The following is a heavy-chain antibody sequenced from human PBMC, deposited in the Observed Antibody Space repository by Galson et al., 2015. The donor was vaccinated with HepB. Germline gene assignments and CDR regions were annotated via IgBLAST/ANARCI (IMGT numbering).Heavy chain of an antibody. CDR3: AKDPGNCSGGSCYGDYLSTYFDY. V-gene: IGHV3-23*01. J-gene: IGHJ4*02. CDR2: ISGSGGST. D-gene: IGHD2-15*01. Sequence: SLRLSCAASGFTFSSYAMSWVRQAPGKGLEWVSAISGSGGSTYYADSVKGRFTISRDNSKNTLYLQMNSLRAEDTAVYYCAKDPGNCSGGSCYGDYLSTYFDYWGQGTLVTVSS. CDR1: GFTFSSYA.